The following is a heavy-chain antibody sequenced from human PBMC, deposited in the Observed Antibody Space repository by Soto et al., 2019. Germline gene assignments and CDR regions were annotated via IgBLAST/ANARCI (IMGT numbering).Heavy chain of an antibody. J-gene: IGHJ3*01. D-gene: IGHD3-9*01. CDR2: FYNSDNT. CDR3: ASAVRLVFYHYCTNTGNETISPRDSVPHLV. V-gene: IGHV3-53*01. Sequence: SGGSLRLSCAASGFTVSSNYMSWVRQAPGKGLEWVSIFYNSDNTYYADSLKGRFTISRDNSKNTIFLQMNSLRAEDTAAYHCASAVRLVFYHYCTNTGNETISPRDSVPHLVWG. CDR1: GFTVSSNY.